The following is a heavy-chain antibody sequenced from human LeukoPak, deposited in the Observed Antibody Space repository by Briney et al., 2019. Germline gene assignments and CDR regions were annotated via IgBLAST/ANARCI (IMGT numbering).Heavy chain of an antibody. J-gene: IGHJ4*02. CDR1: GGSISSYY. CDR3: ARGDTAMAKDY. V-gene: IGHV4-59*01. D-gene: IGHD5-18*01. Sequence: PSETLSLTCTVSGGSISSYYWSWIRQPPGKGLEWIGYIYYSGSTNYNPSLKSRVTISVDTSKNQFSLKLSSVTAADTAVYYCARGDTAMAKDYWGQGTLATVSS. CDR2: IYYSGST.